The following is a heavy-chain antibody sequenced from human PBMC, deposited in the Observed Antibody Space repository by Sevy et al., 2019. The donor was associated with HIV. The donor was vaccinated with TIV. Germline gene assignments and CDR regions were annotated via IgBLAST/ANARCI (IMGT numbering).Heavy chain of an antibody. CDR2: ISGSDGTI. Sequence: GSLRLSCSASGFTFSDYYMSWLRQAPGKGLEWLSYISGSDGTIYYADSVKGRFTISRDNAKNSLYLQMNSLRAEDTAMYYCARDHVKDGDLGDYYYFAMDLWGQGTTVTVSS. V-gene: IGHV3-11*01. CDR1: GFTFSDYY. CDR3: ARDHVKDGDLGDYYYFAMDL. J-gene: IGHJ6*02. D-gene: IGHD4-17*01.